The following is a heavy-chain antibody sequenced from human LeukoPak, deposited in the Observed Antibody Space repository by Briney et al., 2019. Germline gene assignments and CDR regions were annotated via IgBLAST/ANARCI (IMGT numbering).Heavy chain of an antibody. V-gene: IGHV3-23*01. CDR1: GFTFSSYA. D-gene: IGHD2-2*01. CDR3: AKDACSSTSCYANYFDY. J-gene: IGHJ4*02. Sequence: GGSLRLSCAASGFTFSSYAMSWVRQAPGKGLEWVSGISGSGGGTDYADSVTGRFTISRDNSKNTLFLQMNSLRAEDTGVYHCAKDACSSTSCYANYFDYWAQGTLVTVSS. CDR2: ISGSGGGT.